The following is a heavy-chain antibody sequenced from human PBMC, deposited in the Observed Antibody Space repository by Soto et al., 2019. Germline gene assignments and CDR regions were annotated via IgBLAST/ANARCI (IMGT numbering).Heavy chain of an antibody. Sequence: QVQLVQSGAEVKKPGASVKVSCKASGYTFTSYGISWVRQAPGQGLEWMGWISAYNGNTNYAQKLQGRVTMTTDTSTSTAYMELRSLRSDDTAVYYCARDKPFGYYYGSGSYYNPNYYYFGMDVWGQGTTVTVSS. CDR1: GYTFTSYG. D-gene: IGHD3-10*01. CDR2: ISAYNGNT. CDR3: ARDKPFGYYYGSGSYYNPNYYYFGMDV. J-gene: IGHJ6*02. V-gene: IGHV1-18*01.